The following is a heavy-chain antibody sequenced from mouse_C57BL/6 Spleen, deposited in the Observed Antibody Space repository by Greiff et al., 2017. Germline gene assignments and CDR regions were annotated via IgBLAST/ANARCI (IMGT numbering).Heavy chain of an antibody. V-gene: IGHV1-85*01. CDR2: IYPRDGST. J-gene: IGHJ4*01. Sequence: QVQLQQSGPELVKPGASVKLSCKASGYTFTSYDINWVKQRPGQGLEWIGWIYPRDGSTKYNEKFKGKATLTVDTSSSTAYMELHSLTSEDSAVYFCARGENYYGSSPYYYAMDYWGQGTSVTVSS. D-gene: IGHD1-1*01. CDR1: GYTFTSYD. CDR3: ARGENYYGSSPYYYAMDY.